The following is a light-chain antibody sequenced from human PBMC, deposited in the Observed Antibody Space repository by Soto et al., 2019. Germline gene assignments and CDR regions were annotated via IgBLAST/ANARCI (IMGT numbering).Light chain of an antibody. V-gene: IGLV1-44*01. CDR3: AAWDDRLYGWV. CDR1: SSNIGSNT. J-gene: IGLJ3*02. Sequence: QSVLTQPPSASGTPGQRVTISCSGSSSNIGSNTVNFYQQLPGTAPTLLIYYNNKRPSGVPDRFSGYKSGTSASLAISGLKSEDEAHYYCAAWDDRLYGWVFGGGTKATVL. CDR2: YNN.